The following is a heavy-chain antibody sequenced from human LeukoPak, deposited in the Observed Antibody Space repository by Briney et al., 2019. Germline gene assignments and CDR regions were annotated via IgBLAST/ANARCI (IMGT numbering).Heavy chain of an antibody. V-gene: IGHV4-39*07. J-gene: IGHJ4*02. CDR3: ARESRRDGYKGGPG. CDR1: GGSISSYY. CDR2: IYYSGST. D-gene: IGHD5-24*01. Sequence: SETLSLTCTVSGGSISSYYWGWIRQPPGKGLEWIGSIYYSGSTYYNPSLKSRVTISVDTSKNQFSLKLSSVTAADTAVYYCARESRRDGYKGGPGWGQGTLVTVSS.